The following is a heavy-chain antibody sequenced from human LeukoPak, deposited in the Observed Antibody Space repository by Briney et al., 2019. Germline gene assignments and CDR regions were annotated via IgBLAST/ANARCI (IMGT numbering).Heavy chain of an antibody. CDR2: IRESGSNT. CDR1: GFTFSRFV. D-gene: IGHD2-2*01. Sequence: GGSLRLSCEASGFTFSRFVMTWGRQAPGKGLEWVSAIRESGSNTYYTDSVKGRFTISRDNSKNTLYLQMNSLRAEDTAVYYCAKEVVVVPAAISPNWFDPWGQGTLVTVSS. CDR3: AKEVVVVPAAISPNWFDP. J-gene: IGHJ5*02. V-gene: IGHV3-23*01.